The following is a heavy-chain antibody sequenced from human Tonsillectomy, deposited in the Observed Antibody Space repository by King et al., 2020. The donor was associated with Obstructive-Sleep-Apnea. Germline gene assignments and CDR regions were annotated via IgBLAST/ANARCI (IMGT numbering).Heavy chain of an antibody. Sequence: QLVQSGGGVVQPGRSLRLSCAASGFTFSNYGMHWVRQAPGKGLEWVAVISYDGGHKYYEDSVKGRFTISRDNFKNMLYLQMNSLRAEDTAVNFCAKDRLTSMGYFDYWGQGSLVTVSS. CDR2: ISYDGGHK. J-gene: IGHJ4*02. CDR3: AKDRLTSMGYFDY. V-gene: IGHV3-30*18. D-gene: IGHD5-12*01. CDR1: GFTFSNYG.